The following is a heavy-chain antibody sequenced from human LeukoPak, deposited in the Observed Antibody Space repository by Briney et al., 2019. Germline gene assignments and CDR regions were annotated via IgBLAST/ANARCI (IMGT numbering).Heavy chain of an antibody. J-gene: IGHJ4*02. V-gene: IGHV4-59*08. Sequence: SETLSLTCTVSGGSISSYYWSWIRQPPGKGLEWIGYIYYSGSTNYNPSLKSRVTISVDTSKNQFSLKLSSVTAADTAVYYCARLYSSSWYPALDYWGQGTLVTVSS. CDR3: ARLYSSSWYPALDY. CDR1: GGSISSYY. D-gene: IGHD6-13*01. CDR2: IYYSGST.